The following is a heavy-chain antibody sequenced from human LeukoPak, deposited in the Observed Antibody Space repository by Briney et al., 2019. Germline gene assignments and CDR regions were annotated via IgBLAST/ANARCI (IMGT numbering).Heavy chain of an antibody. D-gene: IGHD6-13*01. J-gene: IGHJ4*02. CDR1: GFSFSSHS. CDR2: ISSSDTYI. V-gene: IGHV3-21*01. Sequence: GGSLRLSCAASGFSFSSHSMNWVRQAPGKGPEWVSSISSSDTYIYYADSVKGRFTISRDNARNSLYLQMNSLRAEDTAVYYCARDVSGSSSWVRFDYWGQGTLVTVSS. CDR3: ARDVSGSSSWVRFDY.